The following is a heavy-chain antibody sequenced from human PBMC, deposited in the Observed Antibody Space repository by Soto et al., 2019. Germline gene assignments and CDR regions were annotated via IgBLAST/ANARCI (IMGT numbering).Heavy chain of an antibody. V-gene: IGHV3-23*01. J-gene: IGHJ6*02. CDR1: GFTFSSYA. CDR3: AKENDAKVRGVILDYGMDV. CDR2: ISGSGGST. D-gene: IGHD3-10*01. Sequence: GSLRLSCAASGFTFSSYAMSWVRQAPGKGLEWVSAISGSGGSTYYADSVKGRFTISRDNSKNTLYLQMNSLRAEDTAVYYCAKENDAKVRGVILDYGMDVWGQGTTVTVSS.